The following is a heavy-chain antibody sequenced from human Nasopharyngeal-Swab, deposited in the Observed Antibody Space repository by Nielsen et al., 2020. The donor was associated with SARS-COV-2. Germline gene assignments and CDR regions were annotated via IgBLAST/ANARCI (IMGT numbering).Heavy chain of an antibody. V-gene: IGHV4-59*01. J-gene: IGHJ6*02. Sequence: SETLFLTCTVSGGSISSYYWSWIRQPPGKGLEWIGYIYYSGSTNYNPSLKSRVTISVDTSKNQFSLKLSSVTAADTAVYYCARVGYPSTYYYGSGSYNNYGMDVWGQGTTVTVSS. D-gene: IGHD3-10*01. CDR2: IYYSGST. CDR3: ARVGYPSTYYYGSGSYNNYGMDV. CDR1: GGSISSYY.